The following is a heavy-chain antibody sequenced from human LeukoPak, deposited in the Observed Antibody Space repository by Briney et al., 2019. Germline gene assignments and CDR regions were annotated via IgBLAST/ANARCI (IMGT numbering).Heavy chain of an antibody. J-gene: IGHJ2*01. CDR3: ARFGGADRQYFDL. D-gene: IGHD3-10*01. Sequence: GGSLRLSCEGSGFTFSNYWMGWVRQAPGKGLQWVANIKTDGSEKYYVDSVKGRFTISRDNSKNTLYLQMNSLRAEDTAVYYCARFGGADRQYFDLWGRGTLVTVSS. CDR1: GFTFSNYW. V-gene: IGHV3-7*03. CDR2: IKTDGSEK.